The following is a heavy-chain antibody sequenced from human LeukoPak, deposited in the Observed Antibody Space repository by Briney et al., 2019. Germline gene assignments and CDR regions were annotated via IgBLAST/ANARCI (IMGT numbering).Heavy chain of an antibody. Sequence: GGSLRLSCAAAGFMFSNYIMYWVRQAPGKGLEWVSGISASGGNTDYADSVKGRFTISRDNSKNTLYLQINNLGAEDTAVYYCAKGGRGTYYSDSWGQGTLVTVSS. D-gene: IGHD3-10*01. CDR2: ISASGGNT. J-gene: IGHJ4*02. CDR1: GFMFSNYI. CDR3: AKGGRGTYYSDS. V-gene: IGHV3-23*01.